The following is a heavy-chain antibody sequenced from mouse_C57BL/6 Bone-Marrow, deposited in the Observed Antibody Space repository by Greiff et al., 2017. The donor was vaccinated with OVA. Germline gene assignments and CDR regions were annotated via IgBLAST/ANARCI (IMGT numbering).Heavy chain of an antibody. J-gene: IGHJ3*01. D-gene: IGHD2-4*01. V-gene: IGHV14-4*01. CDR2: IDPENGDT. Sequence: EVKLMESGAELVRPGASVKLSCTASGFNIKDDYMHWVKQRPEQGLEWIGWIDPENGDTAYASKLPGQATITADTSSNTAYLQLSSLTSEDTAVYYCTSDYDRAGCAYWGQGTLVTVSA. CDR3: TSDYDRAGCAY. CDR1: GFNIKDDY.